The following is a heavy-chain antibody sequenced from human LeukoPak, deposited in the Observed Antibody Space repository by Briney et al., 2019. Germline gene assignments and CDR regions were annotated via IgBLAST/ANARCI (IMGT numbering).Heavy chain of an antibody. CDR1: GYTFTGYY. Sequence: ASVKVSCKASGYTFTGYYMHWVRQAPGQGLEWMGWINPNSGVTYYTQNLQGRVTMTRDTSISTAYMELSRLRSDDTAVYYCARVSRYCSSTSCYPSYDYWGQGTLVTVSS. J-gene: IGHJ4*02. V-gene: IGHV1-2*02. CDR3: ARVSRYCSSTSCYPSYDY. CDR2: INPNSGVT. D-gene: IGHD2-2*01.